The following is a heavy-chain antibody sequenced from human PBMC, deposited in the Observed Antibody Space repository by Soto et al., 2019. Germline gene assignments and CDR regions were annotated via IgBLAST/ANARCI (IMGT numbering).Heavy chain of an antibody. V-gene: IGHV3-30*18. D-gene: IGHD3-22*01. CDR3: AKPFQRSGYYYDFWYFDV. J-gene: IGHJ2*01. Sequence: QVQLVESGGGVVQPGRSLRLSCAASGLTFSSYGMPWVRQAPGKGLEWVAVISHDGSTKYYADSVRGRFTISRDNSNNTLYLQMDSLRPEDTALSYSAKPFQRSGYYYDFWYFDVWGRGTLVTVSS. CDR2: ISHDGSTK. CDR1: GLTFSSYG.